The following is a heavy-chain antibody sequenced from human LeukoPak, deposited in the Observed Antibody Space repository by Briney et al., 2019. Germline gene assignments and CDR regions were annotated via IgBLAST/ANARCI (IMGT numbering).Heavy chain of an antibody. CDR1: GFTFSSYG. J-gene: IGHJ3*02. CDR3: AKAYYYDSSGYSDHYDAFDI. CDR2: ISGSGGST. Sequence: GGSLRLSCAASGFTFSSYGMSWVRQAPGKGLEWVSAISGSGGSTYYADSVKGRFTISRDNSKNTLYLQMNSLRAEDTAVYYCAKAYYYDSSGYSDHYDAFDIWGQGTMVTVSS. V-gene: IGHV3-23*01. D-gene: IGHD3-22*01.